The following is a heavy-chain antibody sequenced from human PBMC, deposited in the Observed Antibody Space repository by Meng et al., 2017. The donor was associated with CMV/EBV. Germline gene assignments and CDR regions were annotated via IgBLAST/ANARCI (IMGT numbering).Heavy chain of an antibody. D-gene: IGHD5-18*01. V-gene: IGHV3-15*01. CDR3: TTGGIQLWLPQVDY. CDR1: GFTFSNAW. CDR2: IKSKTDGGTT. Sequence: GESLKISCAASGFTFSNAWMSWVRQAPGKGLEWVGRIKSKTDGGTTDYAAPVKGRFTISRDDSKNTLYLQMNSLKTEDTAVYYCTTGGIQLWLPQVDYWGQGTLVTVSS. J-gene: IGHJ4*02.